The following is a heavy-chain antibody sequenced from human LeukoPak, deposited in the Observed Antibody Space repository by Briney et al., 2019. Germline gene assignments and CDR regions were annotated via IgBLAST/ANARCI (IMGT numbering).Heavy chain of an antibody. CDR2: IYYSGST. CDR3: ASIPPSSGWADY. V-gene: IGHV4-59*01. J-gene: IGHJ4*02. Sequence: SETLSLTCTVSGGSISSYYWSWIRQPPGKGLEWIGYIYYSGSTNYNPSLKSRVTISVDTSKNQFSLKLSSVTAADTAVYYCASIPPSSGWADYWGQGTLVTVSS. CDR1: GGSISSYY. D-gene: IGHD6-19*01.